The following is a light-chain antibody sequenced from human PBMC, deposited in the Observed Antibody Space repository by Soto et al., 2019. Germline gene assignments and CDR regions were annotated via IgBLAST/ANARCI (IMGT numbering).Light chain of an antibody. CDR2: EVS. CDR1: SSDVGDYNY. Sequence: QSALTQLPSASGSPGQSVTISCTGTSSDVGDYNYVSWYQQHPGKAPKLMIYEVSKRPSGVPDRFSGSKSGNTASLTVSGLQAEDEADYYCSSYAGSNNYVFGIGTKVTVL. CDR3: SSYAGSNNYV. J-gene: IGLJ1*01. V-gene: IGLV2-8*01.